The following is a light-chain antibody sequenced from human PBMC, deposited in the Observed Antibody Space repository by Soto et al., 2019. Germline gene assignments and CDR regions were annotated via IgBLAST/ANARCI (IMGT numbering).Light chain of an antibody. Sequence: EIVLTQSPGTLSLSPGERATLSCRASQSVSNNYLAWYQQKPGQAPRLLIYGASNRATGIPDRFSGSGSGTDFTLTISSLEPEDFAVYYCQQRSNWPPEITFGQGTRLEI. CDR1: QSVSNNY. V-gene: IGKV3D-20*02. CDR3: QQRSNWPPEIT. J-gene: IGKJ5*01. CDR2: GAS.